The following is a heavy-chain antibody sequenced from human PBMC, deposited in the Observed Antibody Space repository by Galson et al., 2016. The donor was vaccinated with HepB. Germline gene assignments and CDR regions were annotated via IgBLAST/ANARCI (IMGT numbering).Heavy chain of an antibody. CDR1: GYAFASYN. CDR2: INPSGGST. J-gene: IGHJ4*02. V-gene: IGHV1-46*01. D-gene: IGHD4-17*01. CDR3: AYDYGDYNFDY. Sequence: SCKASGYAFASYNMHWVRQAPGQGLEWMGIINPSGGSTNYAQKFQGRVTMTRDTSTSTVYMELSSLRSEDKAVYYCAYDYGDYNFDYWGQGTLVTVSS.